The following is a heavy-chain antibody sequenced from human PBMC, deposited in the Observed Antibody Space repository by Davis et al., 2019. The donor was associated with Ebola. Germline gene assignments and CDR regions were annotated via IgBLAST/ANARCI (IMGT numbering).Heavy chain of an antibody. J-gene: IGHJ6*02. CDR3: ARKGIAVAGYYYGMDV. V-gene: IGHV1-69*04. CDR2: IIPILGIA. Sequence: SVKVSCKASGGTFSSYAISWVRQAPGQGLEWMGRIIPILGIANYAQKFQGRVTITADKSTSTAYMELSSLRSEDTAVYYCARKGIAVAGYYYGMDVWGQGTTVTVSS. D-gene: IGHD6-19*01. CDR1: GGTFSSYA.